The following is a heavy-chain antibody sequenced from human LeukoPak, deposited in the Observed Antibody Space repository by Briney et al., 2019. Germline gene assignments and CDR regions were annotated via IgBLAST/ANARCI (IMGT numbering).Heavy chain of an antibody. CDR2: IYYSGST. CDR3: ARVLRDSSGWYQFDY. CDR1: GGSISSYY. D-gene: IGHD6-19*01. J-gene: IGHJ4*02. Sequence: SETLSLTCTVSGGSISSYYWSWIRQPPGKGLEWIGYIYYSGSTNYNPSLKSRVTISVDTSKNQFSLKLRSVTAADTAVYYCARVLRDSSGWYQFDYWGQGTLVTVSS. V-gene: IGHV4-59*01.